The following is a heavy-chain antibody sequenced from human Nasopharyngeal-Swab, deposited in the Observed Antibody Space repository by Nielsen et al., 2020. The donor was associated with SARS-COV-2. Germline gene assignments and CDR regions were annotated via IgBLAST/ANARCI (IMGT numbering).Heavy chain of an antibody. D-gene: IGHD5-24*01. V-gene: IGHV4-34*01. CDR3: ARGRGDGYNYGNDF. CDR1: GGSLCGYY. Sequence: SHSLTRAVYGGSLCGYYWSCIRQSPGKGLEWIAEINHRGNTNSNTSLKSRVTISVDTSKNQFSLKLNSVSAADTAVYYCARGRGDGYNYGNDFWGQGSQVTVSS. CDR2: INHRGNT. J-gene: IGHJ4*03.